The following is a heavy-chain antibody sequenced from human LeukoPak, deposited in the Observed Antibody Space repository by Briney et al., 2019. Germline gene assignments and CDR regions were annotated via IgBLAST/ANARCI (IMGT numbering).Heavy chain of an antibody. V-gene: IGHV3-23*01. CDR2: ISGSGGST. J-gene: IGHJ4*02. CDR1: GFTFSSYA. D-gene: IGHD3-22*01. CDR3: AKDPDYYDSSGYYYDY. Sequence: TGGSLRLSCAAPGFTFSSYAMSWVRQAPGKGLEWVSAISGSGGSTYYADSVKGRFTISRDNSKNTLYLQMNSLRAEDTAVYYCAKDPDYYDSSGYYYDYWGQGTLVTVSS.